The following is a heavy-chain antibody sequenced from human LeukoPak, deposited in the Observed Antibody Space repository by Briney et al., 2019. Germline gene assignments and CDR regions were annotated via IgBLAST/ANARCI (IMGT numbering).Heavy chain of an antibody. V-gene: IGHV1-24*01. J-gene: IGHJ4*02. D-gene: IGHD6-6*01. CDR3: ATRPLYSSSSDY. Sequence: ASVKVSCKVSGYTLTELSMHWVRQAPGKGPEWMGGFDPEDGETIYAQKFQGRVTMTEDTSTDTAYMELSSLRSEDTAVYYCATRPLYSSSSDYWGQGTLVTVSS. CDR2: FDPEDGET. CDR1: GYTLTELS.